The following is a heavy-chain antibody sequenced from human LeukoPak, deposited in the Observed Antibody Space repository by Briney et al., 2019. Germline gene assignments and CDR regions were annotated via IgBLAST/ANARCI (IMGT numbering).Heavy chain of an antibody. CDR3: ARDRFDDSTGYYYHYYCYMDV. CDR2: MYYGGGT. V-gene: IGHV4-39*07. Sequence: SETLSLTCTVSGGSIISSSYYWGWIRQPPGKGLGWMGSMYYGGGTYYNPSLKSGVPISVDTSKSQCSRKGSAWTAADTPLVYCARDRFDDSTGYYYHYYCYMDVWGKGTTVTVSS. J-gene: IGHJ6*03. D-gene: IGHD3-22*01. CDR1: GGSIISSSYY.